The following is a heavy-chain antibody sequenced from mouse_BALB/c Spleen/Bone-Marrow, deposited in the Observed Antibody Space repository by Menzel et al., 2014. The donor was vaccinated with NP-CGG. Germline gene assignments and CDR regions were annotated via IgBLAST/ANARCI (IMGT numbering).Heavy chain of an antibody. V-gene: IGHV14-3*02. CDR1: GFNIKDTY. Sequence: VQLKQSGAELVKPGASVKLSCTASGFNIKDTYMHWVKQRPEQGLEWIGRIDPANGNTKYDPKFQGKATITADTSSNTAYLQLSSLTSEDTAVYYCARSHYYVSYAMDYWGQGTSVTVSS. D-gene: IGHD1-2*01. J-gene: IGHJ4*01. CDR3: ARSHYYVSYAMDY. CDR2: IDPANGNT.